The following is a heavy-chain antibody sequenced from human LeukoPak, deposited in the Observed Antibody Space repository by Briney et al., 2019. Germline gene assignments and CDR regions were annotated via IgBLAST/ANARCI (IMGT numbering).Heavy chain of an antibody. V-gene: IGHV3-7*01. Sequence: PGGSLRLSCAASGFTFSSFWMTWVRQAPGKGLQWVANIKPDGTENYYVDSVKGRFTISRDNAKNSLYLQMNSLRVEDTAVYYCARGKDWFDSWGQGILVTASS. CDR3: ARGKDWFDS. CDR1: GFTFSSFW. J-gene: IGHJ5*01. CDR2: IKPDGTEN.